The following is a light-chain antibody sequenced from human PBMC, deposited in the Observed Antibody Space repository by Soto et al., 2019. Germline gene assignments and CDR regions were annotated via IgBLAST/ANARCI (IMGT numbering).Light chain of an antibody. CDR3: SSYAGSNPLL. Sequence: QSVLTQPASVSGSPGQSITISCTGTSSDVGTYNFVSWYQQHPGKAPKLMIFEGSKRPSGVSYRFSGSKSGNTASLTISALQPEDEADYYCSSYAGSNPLLFGGGTKVTVL. J-gene: IGLJ2*01. CDR1: SSDVGTYNF. CDR2: EGS. V-gene: IGLV2-23*01.